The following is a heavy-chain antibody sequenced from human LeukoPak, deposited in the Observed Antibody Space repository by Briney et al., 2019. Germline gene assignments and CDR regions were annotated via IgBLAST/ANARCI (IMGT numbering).Heavy chain of an antibody. CDR2: ISYDGSNK. J-gene: IGHJ4*02. Sequence: GGSLRLSCAASGFTFSSYGMHWVRQAPGKGLEWVAVISYDGSNKYYADSVKGRFTISRDNSKNTLYLQMNSLRAEDTALYYCAKAGHSSSWAWADYWGQGTLVTVSS. CDR1: GFTFSSYG. V-gene: IGHV3-30*18. D-gene: IGHD6-13*01. CDR3: AKAGHSSSWAWADY.